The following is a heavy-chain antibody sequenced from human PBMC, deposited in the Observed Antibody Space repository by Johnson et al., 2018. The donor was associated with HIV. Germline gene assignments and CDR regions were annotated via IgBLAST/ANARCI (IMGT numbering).Heavy chain of an antibody. J-gene: IGHJ3*02. CDR3: ARWGRWGLGDAFDI. CDR2: IYSGGST. D-gene: IGHD1-26*01. CDR1: GFTFSSYA. Sequence: QVQLVESGGGVVQPGRSLRLSCAASGFTFSSYAMHWVRQAPGKGLEWVSVIYSGGSTYYADSVKGRFTISRDNSKNSLYLQMNSLRAEETAVYYCARWGRWGLGDAFDIWGQGTLVTVS. V-gene: IGHV3-NL1*01.